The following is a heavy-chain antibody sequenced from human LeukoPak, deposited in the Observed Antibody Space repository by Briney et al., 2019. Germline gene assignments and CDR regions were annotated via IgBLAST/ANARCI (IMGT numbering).Heavy chain of an antibody. CDR3: ARYCSSTSCPPFDY. D-gene: IGHD2-2*01. J-gene: IGHJ4*02. V-gene: IGHV4-59*01. CDR2: IYYSGTT. CDR1: GGSISSYY. Sequence: PSETLSLTCTVSGGSISSYYWSWIRQPPGKGLEWIGYIYYSGTTNYNPSLKSRVTISVDTSKNQFSLKLSSVTAADTAVYYCARYCSSTSCPPFDYWGQGTLVTVSS.